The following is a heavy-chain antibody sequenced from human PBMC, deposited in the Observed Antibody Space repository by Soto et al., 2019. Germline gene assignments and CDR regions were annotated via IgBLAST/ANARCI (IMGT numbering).Heavy chain of an antibody. CDR2: IGTAGDT. J-gene: IGHJ6*02. D-gene: IGHD3-22*01. V-gene: IGHV3-13*04. CDR1: GFTFSSYD. CDR3: ARSPPGGYHYYYGMDV. Sequence: PGGSLRLSCAASGFTFSSYDMQWVRQATGKGLEWVSAIGTAGDTYYPGSVKGRFTISRENAKNSLYLQMNSLRAGDTAVYYCARSPPGGYHYYYGMDVRGQGTSVTVSS.